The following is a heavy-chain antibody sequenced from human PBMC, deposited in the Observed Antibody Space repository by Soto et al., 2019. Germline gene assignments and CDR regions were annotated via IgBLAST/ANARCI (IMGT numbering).Heavy chain of an antibody. J-gene: IGHJ5*02. CDR1: GGSISSSSYY. CDR3: ARPFTEATIHLGRTLWARGFDP. Sequence: SETLSLTCTVSGGSISSSSYYWGWIRQPPGKGLEWIGSIYYSGSTYYNPSLKSRVTISVDTSKNQFSLKLSSVTAADTAVYYCARPFTEATIHLGRTLWARGFDPWGQGTLVTVSS. V-gene: IGHV4-39*01. CDR2: IYYSGST. D-gene: IGHD3-16*01.